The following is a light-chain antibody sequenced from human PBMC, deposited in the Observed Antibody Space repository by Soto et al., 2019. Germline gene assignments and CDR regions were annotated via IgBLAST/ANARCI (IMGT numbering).Light chain of an antibody. CDR2: SAS. V-gene: IGKV3-20*01. CDR3: QQYGSSPIT. Sequence: EFVLTQSPGTLSLSPGERATLSCRASQSISSNLAWHQQKPGQAPRLLIYSASTRATGVPARFSGSGSGTDFTLTITRLEPEDFAVYYCQQYGSSPITFGQGTRLEIK. CDR1: QSISSN. J-gene: IGKJ5*01.